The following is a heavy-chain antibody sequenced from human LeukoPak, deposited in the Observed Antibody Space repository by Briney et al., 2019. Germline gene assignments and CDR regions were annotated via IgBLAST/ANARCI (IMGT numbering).Heavy chain of an antibody. V-gene: IGHV1-46*01. CDR1: GYTFTSYY. J-gene: IGHJ4*02. CDR2: ISPSGAST. Sequence: ASVKVSCKASGYTFTSYYMHGVRQAPGQGLEWMGIISPSGASTTYAQNFQGRVTMTRDMSTSTLYMELSSLKSEDTAVYYCARGGGLAEGDYWGQGTLVTVSS. CDR3: ARGGGLAEGDY.